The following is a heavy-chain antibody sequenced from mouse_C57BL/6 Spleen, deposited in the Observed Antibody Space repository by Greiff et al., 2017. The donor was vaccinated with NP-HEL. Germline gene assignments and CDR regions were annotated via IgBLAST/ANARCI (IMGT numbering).Heavy chain of an antibody. Sequence: VQLQQSGAELVKPGASVKMSCKASGYTFTSYWITWVKQRPGQGLEWIGDIYPGSGSTNYNEKFKSKATLTVDTSSSTAYMQLSSLTSEDYEVYNRGRRDGYINYFDYWGQGSTLTVSS. CDR1: GYTFTSYW. CDR2: IYPGSGST. CDR3: GRRDGYINYFDY. J-gene: IGHJ2*01. V-gene: IGHV1-55*01. D-gene: IGHD2-3*01.